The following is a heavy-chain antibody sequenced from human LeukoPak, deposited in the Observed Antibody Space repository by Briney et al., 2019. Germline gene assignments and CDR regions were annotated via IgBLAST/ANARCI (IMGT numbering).Heavy chain of an antibody. Sequence: GGSLRLSCAASGFPFSNYAMSWVRQAAGKGLEWESGISGSGLDSWYGDSVKSRFTLSRDNSKNTLYLQMNSLRDDDTARYYCVFSRTGILEAAINYWGQGTQVTVSS. V-gene: IGHV3-23*01. CDR3: VFSRTGILEAAINY. CDR2: ISGSGLDS. D-gene: IGHD2-2*02. CDR1: GFPFSNYA. J-gene: IGHJ4*02.